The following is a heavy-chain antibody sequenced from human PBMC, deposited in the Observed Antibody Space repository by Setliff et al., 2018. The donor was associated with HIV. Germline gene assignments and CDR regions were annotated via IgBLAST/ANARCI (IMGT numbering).Heavy chain of an antibody. CDR2: IYYSGST. Sequence: SETLSLTCTVSGGSISSYYWSWIRQPPGKGLEWIGYIYYSGSTNYNPSLKSRVTISVDTSKNQFSLKLSSVTAADTAVYYCARGDNTRDYYYMDVWGKGATVTVSS. CDR3: ARGDNTRDYYYMDV. V-gene: IGHV4-59*08. CDR1: GGSISSYY. D-gene: IGHD3-3*01. J-gene: IGHJ6*03.